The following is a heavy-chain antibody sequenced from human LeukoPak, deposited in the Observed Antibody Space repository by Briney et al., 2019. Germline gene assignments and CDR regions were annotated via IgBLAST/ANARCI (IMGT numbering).Heavy chain of an antibody. CDR2: IYYSGST. J-gene: IGHJ3*02. V-gene: IGHV4-59*01. Sequence: SETLSLTCTVSGGSISSYYWSWIRPPPGKGLEWIGYIYYSGSTNYNPSLKSRVTISVDTSKNQFSLKLSSVTAADTAVYYCARGRDGYNEVVEAFDIWGQGTMVTVSS. CDR1: GGSISSYY. D-gene: IGHD5-24*01. CDR3: ARGRDGYNEVVEAFDI.